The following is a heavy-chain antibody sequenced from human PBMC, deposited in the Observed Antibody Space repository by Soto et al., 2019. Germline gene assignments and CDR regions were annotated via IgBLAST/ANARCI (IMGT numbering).Heavy chain of an antibody. Sequence: ASVKVSCKAAGYTFTGYYIHWVRQAPGQGLECMGWINPNSGGTNYAQKFQGRVTMTRDTSISTAYMELSRLRSDDTAVYYCARVNSVAGSDFDYWGQGTLVTVSS. V-gene: IGHV1-2*02. CDR2: INPNSGGT. D-gene: IGHD6-19*01. CDR3: ARVNSVAGSDFDY. J-gene: IGHJ4*02. CDR1: GYTFTGYY.